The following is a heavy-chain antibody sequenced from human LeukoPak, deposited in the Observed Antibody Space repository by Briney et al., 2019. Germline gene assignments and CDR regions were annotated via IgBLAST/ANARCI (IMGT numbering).Heavy chain of an antibody. CDR1: GGTFSSYA. Sequence: ASVKVSCKASGGTFSSYAISWVRQAPGQGLEWMGGIIPIFGTANYAQKFQGRVTITADESTSTAYMELSSLRSEDTAVYYCARDAHRSSWYKRGESYFDYWGQGTPVTVSS. CDR2: IIPIFGTA. CDR3: ARDAHRSSWYKRGESYFDY. D-gene: IGHD6-13*01. V-gene: IGHV1-69*13. J-gene: IGHJ4*02.